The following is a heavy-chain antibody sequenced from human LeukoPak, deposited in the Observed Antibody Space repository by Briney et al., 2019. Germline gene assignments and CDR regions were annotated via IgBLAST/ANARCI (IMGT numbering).Heavy chain of an antibody. CDR3: ASVPMYSSGWYVSYYYYYGMDV. V-gene: IGHV1-18*01. J-gene: IGHJ6*02. CDR1: GYTFTSYG. D-gene: IGHD6-19*01. CDR2: ISAYNGNT. Sequence: GASVKVSCKASGYTFTSYGISWVRQAPGQGLEWMGWISAYNGNTNYAQKLQGRVTMTTDTSTSTAYMELRSLRSDDTAVYYCASVPMYSSGWYVSYYYYYGMDVRGQGTTVTVSS.